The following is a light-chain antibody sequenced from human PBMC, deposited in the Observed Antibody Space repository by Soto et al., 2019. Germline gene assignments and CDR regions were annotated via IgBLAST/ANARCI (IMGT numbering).Light chain of an antibody. CDR2: AAS. V-gene: IGKV3-20*01. J-gene: IGKJ2*01. CDR1: RSSSSSY. Sequence: EIVLTQSPGTLALSPGERATLSCRASRSSSSSYLAWYQQMPGQAPRLLIYAASSRATGIPDRFSGSGSGTDFTLTISRLEPEDSAVYYCQQYGSSPPYTFGQGTKLEIK. CDR3: QQYGSSPPYT.